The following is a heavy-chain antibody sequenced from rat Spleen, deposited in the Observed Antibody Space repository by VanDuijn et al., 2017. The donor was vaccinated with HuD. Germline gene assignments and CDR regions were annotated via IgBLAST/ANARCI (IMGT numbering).Heavy chain of an antibody. D-gene: IGHD4-1*01. CDR3: TRGASRFDY. V-gene: IGHV2S8*01. CDR1: G. Sequence: GVSWVRQPPGKGLEWIAAISGSGNTYYYSALKSRLTISRDTSESQVFLKMNSLQTEDTAIYFCTRGASRFDYWGQGVMVTVSS. CDR2: ISGSGNT. J-gene: IGHJ2*01.